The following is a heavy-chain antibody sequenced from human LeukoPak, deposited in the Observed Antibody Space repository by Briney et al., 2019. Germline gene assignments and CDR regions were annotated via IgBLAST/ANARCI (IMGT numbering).Heavy chain of an antibody. D-gene: IGHD5-12*01. V-gene: IGHV4-4*02. J-gene: IGHJ4*02. CDR2: IYHSGCT. CDR1: GGSISSSNW. CDR3: ASLAVTPGGYSGYDPFDY. Sequence: SGTLSLTCAVSGGSISSSNWWSWVRQPPGKGLEWIGEIYHSGCTNYNPSLKSRVTISVDKSKNQFSLKLSSVTAADTAVYYCASLAVTPGGYSGYDPFDYWGQGTLVTVYS.